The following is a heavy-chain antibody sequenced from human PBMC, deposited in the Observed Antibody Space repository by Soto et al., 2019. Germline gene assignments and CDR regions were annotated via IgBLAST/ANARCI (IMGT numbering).Heavy chain of an antibody. CDR3: SRATGVSSY. CDR2: ISSSSSYI. J-gene: IGHJ4*02. Sequence: GGSPRFSCAASGFTFSSYSMNWVRQAPGKGMEWVSSISSSSSYISYADSVKGGFTISIDNAKNSLYLQMNSLRADDSAVYFCSRATGVSSYWGQGPLVTVSS. CDR1: GFTFSSYS. D-gene: IGHD7-27*01. V-gene: IGHV3-21*01.